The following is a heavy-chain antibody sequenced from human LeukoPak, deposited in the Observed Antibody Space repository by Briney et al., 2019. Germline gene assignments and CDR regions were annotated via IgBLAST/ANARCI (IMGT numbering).Heavy chain of an antibody. CDR1: GGSVRSGSYY. V-gene: IGHV4-61*01. J-gene: IGHJ4*02. CDR3: ARYRDGYRVVDY. CDR2: IYYGGST. D-gene: IGHD5-24*01. Sequence: SETLSLTCTVSGGSVRSGSYYWSWIRQPPGKGLEWIGYIYYGGSTNYNPSLKSRVTISVDTSKNQFSLKLSSVTAADTAVFYCARYRDGYRVVDYWGQGTLVTVSS.